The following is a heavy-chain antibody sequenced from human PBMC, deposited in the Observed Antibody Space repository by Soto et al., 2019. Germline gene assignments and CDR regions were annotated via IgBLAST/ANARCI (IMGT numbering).Heavy chain of an antibody. Sequence: SETLSLTCGVSGGTIRSPDWWTWVRQPPGKGLEWIGEILQSGSTNYTPSLESRVTISVDKSKNQFSLTLTSVTAADTAVYFCARGRGRYSSGWSWFDPWGQGILVTVSS. V-gene: IGHV4-4*02. CDR2: ILQSGST. J-gene: IGHJ5*02. CDR1: GGTIRSPDW. CDR3: ARGRGRYSSGWSWFDP. D-gene: IGHD6-19*01.